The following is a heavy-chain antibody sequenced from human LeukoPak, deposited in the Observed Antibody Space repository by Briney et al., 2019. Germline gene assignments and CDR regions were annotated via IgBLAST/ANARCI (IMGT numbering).Heavy chain of an antibody. CDR1: GYSFTSYW. CDR2: IGPSDSYT. Sequence: GESLKISCKGSGYSFTSYWISWVRQMPGKGLEWMGRIGPSDSYTNYSPSFQGHVTISADKSISTAYLQWSSLKASDTAMYYCARSLGELLSSYYYGMDVWGKGTTVTVSS. J-gene: IGHJ6*04. D-gene: IGHD3-10*01. V-gene: IGHV5-10-1*01. CDR3: ARSLGELLSSYYYGMDV.